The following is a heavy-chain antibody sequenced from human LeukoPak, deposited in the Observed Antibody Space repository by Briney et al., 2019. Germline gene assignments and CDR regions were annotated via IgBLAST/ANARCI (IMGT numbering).Heavy chain of an antibody. Sequence: GGSLRLSCAASGFTFSSYSMNWVRQAPGKGLEWVSSISSSSSYIYYADSVKGRFTISRDNAKNSLYLQMNSLRAEDTAVYYCARDPAGGGSYFYYFDYWGQGTLVTVSS. J-gene: IGHJ4*02. D-gene: IGHD1-26*01. V-gene: IGHV3-21*01. CDR1: GFTFSSYS. CDR2: ISSSSSYI. CDR3: ARDPAGGGSYFYYFDY.